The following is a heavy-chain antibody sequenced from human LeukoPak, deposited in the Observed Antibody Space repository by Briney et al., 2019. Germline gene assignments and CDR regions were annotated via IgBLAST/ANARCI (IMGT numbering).Heavy chain of an antibody. J-gene: IGHJ3*02. CDR1: GFTFSSYW. V-gene: IGHV3-74*01. Sequence: PGGSLRLSCAASGFTFSSYWMHWVRQASGKGLVWVSRINSDGSSTSYADSVKGRFTISRDNAKNTLYLQMNSLRAEDTAVYYCARANYYGSGRAAFDIWGQGTMVTVSS. D-gene: IGHD3-10*01. CDR2: INSDGSST. CDR3: ARANYYGSGRAAFDI.